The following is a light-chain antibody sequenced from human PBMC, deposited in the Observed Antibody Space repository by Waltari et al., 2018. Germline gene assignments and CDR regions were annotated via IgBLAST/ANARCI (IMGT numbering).Light chain of an antibody. CDR1: QSLLHSDGKTH. J-gene: IGKJ4*01. Sequence: DVVMTQTPLALSVTPGQPASISCKSSQSLLHSDGKTHLDWYLQKPGQPPHLLIYEVSNRCSGVPDRFSGSGSGTDFTLKISRVEAEDVGLYYCMQSIQFPLTFGGGTKVEIK. V-gene: IGKV2D-29*01. CDR3: MQSIQFPLT. CDR2: EVS.